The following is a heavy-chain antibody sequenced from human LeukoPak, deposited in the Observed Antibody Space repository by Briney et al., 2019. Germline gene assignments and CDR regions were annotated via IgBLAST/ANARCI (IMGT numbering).Heavy chain of an antibody. J-gene: IGHJ4*02. Sequence: ASVKVSCKASGYTFNQYGITWVRQAPGQGLEWMGWISAYNGDTKYVQSLQGRVTMTTDTSTGTAYMALRSLRSDDTAVYYCARDQRDDYGDYAFDYWGQGTLVTVSS. D-gene: IGHD4-17*01. V-gene: IGHV1-18*01. CDR2: ISAYNGDT. CDR3: ARDQRDDYGDYAFDY. CDR1: GYTFNQYG.